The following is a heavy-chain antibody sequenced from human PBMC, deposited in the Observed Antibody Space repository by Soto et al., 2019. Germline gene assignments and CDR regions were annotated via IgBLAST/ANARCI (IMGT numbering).Heavy chain of an antibody. CDR1: GFTVSSYA. V-gene: IGHV3-30-3*01. Sequence: GGSLRPSCAASGFTVSSYAMHWVRQAPGKGLEWVAVISYDGSNKYYADSVKGRFTISRDNSKNTLYLQMNSLRAEDTAVYYCARVSGKSSSWYGMDVWGQGTTVTVSS. CDR2: ISYDGSNK. D-gene: IGHD6-13*01. J-gene: IGHJ6*02. CDR3: ARVSGKSSSWYGMDV.